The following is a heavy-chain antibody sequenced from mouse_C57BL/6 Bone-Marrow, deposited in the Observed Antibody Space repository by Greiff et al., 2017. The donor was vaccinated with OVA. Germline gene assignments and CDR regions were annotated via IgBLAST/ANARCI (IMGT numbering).Heavy chain of an antibody. CDR3: AREGNSGYYFDY. Sequence: EVQLQQSGPVLVKPGASVKMSCKASGYTFTDYYMNWVKQSHGKSLEWIGVINPYNGGTSYNQKFKGKATLTVDKSSSTAYMELNSLTSEDSAVYYCAREGNSGYYFDYWGQGTTLTVSS. V-gene: IGHV1-19*01. J-gene: IGHJ2*01. CDR1: GYTFTDYY. D-gene: IGHD3-2*02. CDR2: INPYNGGT.